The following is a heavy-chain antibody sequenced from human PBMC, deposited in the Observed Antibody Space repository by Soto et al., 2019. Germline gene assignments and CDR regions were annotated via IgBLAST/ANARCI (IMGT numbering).Heavy chain of an antibody. J-gene: IGHJ4*02. CDR3: VRDPDGTLDFDY. Sequence: PGGSLRLSCAASGFNFNDFDMNWVRQAPGKGLEWISYISTTRAIYYADSVMGRFTVSRDSSKNSLYLQMNSLTDEDSAVYYCVRDPDGTLDFDYWGQGTLVTVSS. CDR2: ISTTRAI. CDR1: GFNFNDFD. V-gene: IGHV3-48*02.